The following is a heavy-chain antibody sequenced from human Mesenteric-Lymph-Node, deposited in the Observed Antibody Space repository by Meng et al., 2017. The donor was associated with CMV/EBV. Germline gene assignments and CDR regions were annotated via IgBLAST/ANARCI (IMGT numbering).Heavy chain of an antibody. CDR3: ARVRYYDFWSGYDAFDI. Sequence: GESLKISCAASGFTFSNSDMNWVRQAPGKGLEWVSGVSWNGSRTHYADSVKGRFIISRDNSRNFLYQQMNSLRAEDTALYYCARVRYYDFWSGYDAFDIWGQGTMVTVSS. CDR2: VSWNGSRT. V-gene: IGHV3-19*01. J-gene: IGHJ3*02. CDR1: GFTFSNSD. D-gene: IGHD3-3*01.